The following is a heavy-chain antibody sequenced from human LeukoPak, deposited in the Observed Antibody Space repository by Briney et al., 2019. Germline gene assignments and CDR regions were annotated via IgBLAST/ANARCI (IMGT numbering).Heavy chain of an antibody. CDR1: GYTFTSNY. D-gene: IGHD3-10*01. J-gene: IGHJ4*02. CDR2: LKLYDGSI. CDR3: ARDSFGVRGFDH. V-gene: IGHV1-46*01. Sequence: ASVKVSCKASGYTFTSNYIHWVRQAPGQGLEWMGLLKLYDGSIRYAQKFQGRVTMTSDTSTSTVYMELSSLRSEDTAMYFCARDSFGVRGFDHWGQGTPVTVSS.